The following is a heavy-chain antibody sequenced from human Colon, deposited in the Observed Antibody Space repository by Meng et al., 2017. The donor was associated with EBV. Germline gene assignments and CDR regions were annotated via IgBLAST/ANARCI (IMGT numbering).Heavy chain of an antibody. CDR1: GGSFSGYY. V-gene: IGHV4-34*01. CDR2: INHSGST. CDR3: ARGPGGSYYLYYFDY. D-gene: IGHD1-26*01. Sequence: VQLHQWGPGLLKPSETLSPTCAVYGGSFSGYYWSWIRQPPEKGLEWIGEINHSGSTNYNPSLKSRVTISVDTSKKQFSLKLSSVTAADTAVYYCARGPGGSYYLYYFDYWGQGTLVTVSS. J-gene: IGHJ4*02.